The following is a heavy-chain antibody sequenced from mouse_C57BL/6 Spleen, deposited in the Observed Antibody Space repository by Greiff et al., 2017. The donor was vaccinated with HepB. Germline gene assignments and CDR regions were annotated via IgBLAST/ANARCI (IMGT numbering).Heavy chain of an antibody. CDR2: ILPGSGST. CDR3: ALSTMITTNYFDY. CDR1: GYTFTGYW. D-gene: IGHD2-4*01. V-gene: IGHV1-9*01. Sequence: QVQLQQSGAELMKPGASVKLSCKATGYTFTGYWIEWVKQRPGHSLEWIGEILPGSGSTNYNEKFKGKATFTADTSSNTAYMQLSSLTTEDSAIYYCALSTMITTNYFDYWGQGTTLTVSS. J-gene: IGHJ2*01.